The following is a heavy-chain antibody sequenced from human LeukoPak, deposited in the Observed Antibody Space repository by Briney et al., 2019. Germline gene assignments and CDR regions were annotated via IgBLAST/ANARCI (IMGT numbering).Heavy chain of an antibody. D-gene: IGHD1-7*01. CDR2: ISANNGDT. V-gene: IGHV1-18*01. CDR1: GYTFTSYG. Sequence: ASVKVSCKASGYTFTSYGISWVRQAPGQGLEWMGWISANNGDTNFAQKLQGRVTMTTDTSTSTAYMEVRSLRSDGSAVYYCARGTIDYYYYMDVWGNGTTVTVSS. J-gene: IGHJ6*03. CDR3: ARGTIDYYYYMDV.